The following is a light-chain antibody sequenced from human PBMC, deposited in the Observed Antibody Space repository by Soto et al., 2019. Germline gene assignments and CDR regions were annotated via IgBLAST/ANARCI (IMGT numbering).Light chain of an antibody. CDR3: ISYTSSSTRV. Sequence: QSALTQPASVSGSPGQSITISCTGTSSDVGGYNYVSWYQQHPGRAPKLMIYEVSNRPSGVSTRFSGSKSGNTASLIISGLQAEDEADYYCISYTSSSTRVFGTGTKVTVL. CDR1: SSDVGGYNY. CDR2: EVS. J-gene: IGLJ1*01. V-gene: IGLV2-14*01.